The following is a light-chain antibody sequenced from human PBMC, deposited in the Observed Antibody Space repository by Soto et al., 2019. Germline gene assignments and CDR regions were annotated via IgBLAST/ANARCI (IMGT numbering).Light chain of an antibody. Sequence: EIVLTQSPGTLSLSPGERATLSCRASQSGSSNYIPGYQQKPGQAPRRLIFGASSRATGIPDRFSGSGSGTDFTLTISRLEPEDFAVYYCQQYGSSPSTFGQGTKVEIK. CDR1: QSGSSNY. CDR3: QQYGSSPST. V-gene: IGKV3-20*01. J-gene: IGKJ1*01. CDR2: GAS.